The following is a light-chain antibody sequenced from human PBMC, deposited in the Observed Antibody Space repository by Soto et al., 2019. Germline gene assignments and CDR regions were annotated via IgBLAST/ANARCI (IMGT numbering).Light chain of an antibody. CDR2: GAS. CDR1: QSVSSN. Sequence: EIVMTQSPATLSVSPGERATLSCRASQSVSSNLVWYQQKPGQAPRLLIYGASTRVTGIPARSSGSGSGTEFTLAISSPQSEDFAVYYGQQYNNWPPWTVGQGNKGEI. CDR3: QQYNNWPPWT. V-gene: IGKV3-15*01. J-gene: IGKJ1*01.